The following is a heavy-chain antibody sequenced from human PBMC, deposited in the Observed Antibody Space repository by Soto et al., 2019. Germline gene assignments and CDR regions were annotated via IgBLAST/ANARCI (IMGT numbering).Heavy chain of an antibody. J-gene: IGHJ4*02. Sequence: ASVKVSCKASGYTFTSYGINWVRQATGQGLEWMGWVNPSSDNTGYAQKFQGRVTMTRNTSISTAYMELSSLRSGDTAVYYCARGGGWDDFDYWGQGTLVTVSS. CDR3: ARGGGWDDFDY. V-gene: IGHV1-8*01. CDR2: VNPSSDNT. CDR1: GYTFTSYG. D-gene: IGHD6-19*01.